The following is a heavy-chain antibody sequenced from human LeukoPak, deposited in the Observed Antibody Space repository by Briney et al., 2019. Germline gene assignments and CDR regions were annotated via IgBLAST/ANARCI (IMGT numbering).Heavy chain of an antibody. V-gene: IGHV3-7*01. J-gene: IGHJ3*02. CDR1: GFTFSSYW. Sequence: PGGSLRLSCAASGFTFSSYWMSWIRQAPGKGLEWVANIRQDGSEKDYVDSVKGRFTISRDNAKNSLYLQMNSLRAEDTAVYYCTRGGVGGFDNWGQGTMVTVSS. CDR3: TRGGVGGFDN. D-gene: IGHD3-16*01. CDR2: IRQDGSEK.